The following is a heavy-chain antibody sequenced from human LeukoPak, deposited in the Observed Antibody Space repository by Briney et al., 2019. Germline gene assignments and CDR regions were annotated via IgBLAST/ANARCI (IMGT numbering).Heavy chain of an antibody. J-gene: IGHJ4*02. CDR1: GFTFSSYE. V-gene: IGHV3-48*03. CDR2: ISSSGSTI. CDR3: ASGRSPRSIAARNYYFDY. Sequence: GGSLILSCAASGFTFSSYEMNWVRQAPGKGLEWVSYISSSGSTIYYADSVKGRFTISRDNAKNSLYLQMNSLRAEDTAVYYCASGRSPRSIAARNYYFDYWGQGTLVTVSS. D-gene: IGHD6-6*01.